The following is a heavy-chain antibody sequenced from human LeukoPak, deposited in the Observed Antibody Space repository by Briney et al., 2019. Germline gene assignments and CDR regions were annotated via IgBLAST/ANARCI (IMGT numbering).Heavy chain of an antibody. CDR1: GFMFSRYW. CDR2: FYPGDSST. CDR3: ARRFSTSWYFDY. V-gene: IGHV5-51*01. D-gene: IGHD6-13*01. J-gene: IGHJ4*02. Sequence: GGSLRLSCAASGFMFSRYWMSWVRQAPGKGLEWMGSFYPGDSSTKYSPSFQGQVTISADKSISTAYLQWRSLKASDTAMYYCARRFSTSWYFDYWGQGALVTVSS.